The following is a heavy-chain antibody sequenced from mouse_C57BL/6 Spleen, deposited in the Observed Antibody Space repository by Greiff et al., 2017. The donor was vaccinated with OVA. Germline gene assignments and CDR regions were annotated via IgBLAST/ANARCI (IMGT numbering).Heavy chain of an antibody. CDR1: GFNIKDDY. Sequence: EVQLQQSGAELVRPGASVKLSCTASGFNIKDDYMHWVKQRPEQGLEWIGWIDPENGDTEYASKFQGKATITADTSSNTAYLQLSSLTSEDTAVYYWTTLYYYGSNEDAMDYWGQGTSVTVSS. CDR2: IDPENGDT. V-gene: IGHV14-4*01. CDR3: TTLYYYGSNEDAMDY. J-gene: IGHJ4*01. D-gene: IGHD1-1*01.